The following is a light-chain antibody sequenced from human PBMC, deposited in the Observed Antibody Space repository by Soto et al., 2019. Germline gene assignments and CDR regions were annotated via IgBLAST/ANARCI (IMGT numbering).Light chain of an antibody. CDR2: EVT. J-gene: IGLJ1*01. CDR1: SSDVGGYNF. Sequence: QSALTQPASGSGSPGQSITISCTGTSSDVGGYNFVSWYQQHPGKAPKLMIYEVTNRPSGVSNRFSGSKSGNTASLTISGLQAEDEATYYCSSYTGSSTLVYVFGTGTKLTVL. V-gene: IGLV2-14*01. CDR3: SSYTGSSTLVYV.